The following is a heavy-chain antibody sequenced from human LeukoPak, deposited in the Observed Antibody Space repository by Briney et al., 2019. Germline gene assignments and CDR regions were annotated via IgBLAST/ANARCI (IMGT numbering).Heavy chain of an antibody. CDR2: INYSGSS. V-gene: IGHV4-34*01. CDR3: ARGGYGGLFDY. CDR1: GGSFSGYY. J-gene: IGHJ4*02. Sequence: KSSETLSLTCAVYGGSFSGYYWSWIRQPPGKGLEWVGEINYSGSSNYNPSLKSRVTISVDRSKNQFSLKLSSVTAADTAVYYCARGGYGGLFDYWGQGTLVTVSS. D-gene: IGHD5-12*01.